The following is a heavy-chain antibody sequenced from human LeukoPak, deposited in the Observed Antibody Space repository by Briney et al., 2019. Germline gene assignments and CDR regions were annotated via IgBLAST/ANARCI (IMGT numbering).Heavy chain of an antibody. Sequence: PSQTLSLTCAVSGGSISSCGYSWSWIRQPPGKGLEWIGYIYHSGSTYYNPSLKSRVTISVDRSKNQFSLKLSSVTAADTAVYYCARADSSGYFYQFPDYYGMDVWGQGTTVTVSS. J-gene: IGHJ6*02. CDR3: ARADSSGYFYQFPDYYGMDV. CDR1: GGSISSCGYS. CDR2: IYHSGST. D-gene: IGHD3-22*01. V-gene: IGHV4-30-2*01.